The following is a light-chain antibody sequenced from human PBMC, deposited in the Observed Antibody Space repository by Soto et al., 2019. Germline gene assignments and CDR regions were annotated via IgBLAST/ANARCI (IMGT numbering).Light chain of an antibody. CDR3: QQADSFPLT. V-gene: IGKV1D-12*01. CDR1: QDISTL. Sequence: DIQMTQSPSPVSASIGDTVTITCRASQDISTLLAWYQQKPGKAPKLLIYGASTLESGVPSRFSGRGSGTDFTLTISSLQPEDFATYFCQQADSFPLTFGGGTKVEIK. CDR2: GAS. J-gene: IGKJ4*01.